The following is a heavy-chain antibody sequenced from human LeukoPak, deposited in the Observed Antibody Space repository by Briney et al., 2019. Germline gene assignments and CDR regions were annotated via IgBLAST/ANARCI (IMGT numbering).Heavy chain of an antibody. V-gene: IGHV4-4*02. CDR3: ARRYCSGDICYDAFDI. J-gene: IGHJ3*02. CDR1: GGSISSSNW. CDR2: IYHSGST. Sequence: SETLSLTCAVSGGSISSSNWWSWVRQPPGKGLEWIGEIYHSGSTNYNPSLKSRVTISVDKSKNQFSLKLSSVTAADTAVYYCARRYCSGDICYDAFDIWGQGTMVTVSS. D-gene: IGHD2-15*01.